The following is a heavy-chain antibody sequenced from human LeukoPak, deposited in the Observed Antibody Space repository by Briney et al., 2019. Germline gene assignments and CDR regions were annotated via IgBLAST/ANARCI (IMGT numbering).Heavy chain of an antibody. J-gene: IGHJ4*02. Sequence: PSEXXSXTCAVYGGSFSGYYWRWLRQPPGKGLEWIGEINHSGSTNYNPSLTSRVTISVDTSKNQFSLKLSSVTAADTAVYYCARGRTIFGVVTLDYWGQGTLVTVSS. CDR2: INHSGST. CDR1: GGSFSGYY. V-gene: IGHV4-34*01. CDR3: ARGRTIFGVVTLDY. D-gene: IGHD3-3*01.